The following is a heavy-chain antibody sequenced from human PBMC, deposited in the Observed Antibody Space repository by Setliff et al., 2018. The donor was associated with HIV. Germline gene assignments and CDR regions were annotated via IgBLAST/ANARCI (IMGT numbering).Heavy chain of an antibody. CDR1: RFTFSSYG. J-gene: IGHJ4*02. CDR3: ARVYYDLLTAEAANFDY. V-gene: IGHV3-7*04. CDR2: IKEDGSER. D-gene: IGHD3-9*01. Sequence: AGSLRLSCATSRFTFSSYGMHWVRQAPGKGLEWVANIKEDGSERYYVESVKGRFIISRDNARNSLHLQMNSLRVEDTAVYYCARVYYDLLTAEAANFDYWGQGTLVTVSS.